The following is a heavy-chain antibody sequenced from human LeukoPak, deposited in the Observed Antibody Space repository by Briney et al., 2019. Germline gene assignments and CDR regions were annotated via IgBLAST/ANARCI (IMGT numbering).Heavy chain of an antibody. CDR2: INPNSGGT. J-gene: IGHJ5*02. CDR3: ARMMPGAPYNWFDP. D-gene: IGHD2-2*01. V-gene: IGHV1-2*02. Sequence: ASVKVSCKASGYTFTGYYMHWVRQAPGQGLEWMGWINPNSGGTNYAQKFQGRVTMTRDTSISTAYVELSRLRSDDTAVYYCARMMPGAPYNWFDPWGQGTLVTVSS. CDR1: GYTFTGYY.